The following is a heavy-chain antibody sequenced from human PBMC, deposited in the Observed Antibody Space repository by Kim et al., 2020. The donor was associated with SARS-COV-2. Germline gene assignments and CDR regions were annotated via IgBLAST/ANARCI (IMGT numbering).Heavy chain of an antibody. CDR1: GFTFSSYA. CDR2: ISGSGGST. Sequence: GGSLRLSCAASGFTFSSYAMSWVRQAPGKGLEWVSAISGSGGSTYYADSVKGRFTISRDNSKNTLYLQMNSLRAEDTAVYYWAKGDCSGGSCYYLWYYYGMDVWGHGTTVTVSS. J-gene: IGHJ6*02. D-gene: IGHD2-15*01. V-gene: IGHV3-23*01. CDR3: AKGDCSGGSCYYLWYYYGMDV.